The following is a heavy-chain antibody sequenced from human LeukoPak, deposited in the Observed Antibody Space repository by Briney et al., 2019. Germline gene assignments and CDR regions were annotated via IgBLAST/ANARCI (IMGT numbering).Heavy chain of an antibody. CDR2: IYYSGST. CDR3: ARFDCSSTSCAGGWFDP. V-gene: IGHV4-30-4*08. J-gene: IGHJ5*02. D-gene: IGHD2-2*01. Sequence: SETLSLTCTVSGGSISSGDYYWSWIRQPPGKGLEWIGYIYYSGSTYYNPSLKSRVTTSVDTSKNQFSLKLSSVTAADTAVYYCARFDCSSTSCAGGWFDPWGQGTLVTVSS. CDR1: GGSISSGDYY.